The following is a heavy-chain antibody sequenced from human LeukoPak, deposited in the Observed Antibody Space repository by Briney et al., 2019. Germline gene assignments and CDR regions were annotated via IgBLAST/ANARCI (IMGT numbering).Heavy chain of an antibody. V-gene: IGHV4-38-2*02. CDR3: ARVMSSGWSDYYYYYGMDV. CDR2: IYHSGST. J-gene: IGHJ6*02. CDR1: GYSISSGYY. D-gene: IGHD6-19*01. Sequence: SETLSLTCTVSGYSISSGYYWGWIRQPPGKGLEWIGSIYHSGSTYYNPSLKSRVTISVDTSKNQFSLKLSSVTAADTAVYYCARVMSSGWSDYYYYYGMDVWGQGTTVTVSS.